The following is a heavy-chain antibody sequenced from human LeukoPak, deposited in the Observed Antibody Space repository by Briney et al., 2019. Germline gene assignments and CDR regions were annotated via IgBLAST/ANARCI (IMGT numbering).Heavy chain of an antibody. Sequence: GGSLRLSCAASRFSFSDYTMSWVRQLPGKGLEWVSGIRHSGVDSSYADSVKGRSTISRDSSKNMLYLQMNSLRDDDTGVYYCARDRRATPMYFFDFWGQGTPVTVSS. CDR1: RFSFSDYT. CDR3: ARDRRATPMYFFDF. J-gene: IGHJ4*02. V-gene: IGHV3-23*01. D-gene: IGHD2-15*01. CDR2: IRHSGVDS.